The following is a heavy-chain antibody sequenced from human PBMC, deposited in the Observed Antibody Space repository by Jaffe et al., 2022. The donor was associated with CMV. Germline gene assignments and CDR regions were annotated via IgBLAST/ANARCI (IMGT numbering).Heavy chain of an antibody. Sequence: EVQLVESGGGLVQPGGSLRLSCAASGFTFSSYDMHWVRQATGKGLEWVSAIGTAGDTYYPGSVKGRFTISRENAKNSLYLQMNSLRAGDTAVYYCARAEHSEGVDYYYGMDVWGQGTTVTVSS. V-gene: IGHV3-13*01. CDR2: IGTAGDT. D-gene: IGHD1-1*01. CDR3: ARAEHSEGVDYYYGMDV. J-gene: IGHJ6*02. CDR1: GFTFSSYD.